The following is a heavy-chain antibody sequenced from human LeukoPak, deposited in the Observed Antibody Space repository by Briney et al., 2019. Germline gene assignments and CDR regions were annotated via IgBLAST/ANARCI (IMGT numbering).Heavy chain of an antibody. CDR2: LYSGGGA. CDR1: GFTVSSNY. Sequence: GGSLRLSCAASGFTVSSNYMSWVRQAPGRGLEWVSVLYSGGGAFYSDSVKGRFTISRDNSKNTLNLQMNSLRAEDTAVYYCARGGRGHDFSPNYYYGLDVWGQGTTVTVSS. D-gene: IGHD5-12*01. V-gene: IGHV3-66*01. CDR3: ARGGRGHDFSPNYYYGLDV. J-gene: IGHJ6*02.